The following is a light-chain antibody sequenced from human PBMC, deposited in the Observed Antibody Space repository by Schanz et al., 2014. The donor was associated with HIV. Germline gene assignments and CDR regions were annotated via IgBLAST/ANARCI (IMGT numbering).Light chain of an antibody. Sequence: QSALTQPPSASGSPGQSVTISCTGASSDIGGYDYVSWYQHHPGKAPKLIIYEVVKRPSGVSDRFSGSKSGNTASLTISGLQAEDEADYYCCSYAGTTTFVVFGGGTQLTVL. J-gene: IGLJ2*01. CDR1: SSDIGGYDY. CDR2: EVV. V-gene: IGLV2-8*01. CDR3: CSYAGTTTFVV.